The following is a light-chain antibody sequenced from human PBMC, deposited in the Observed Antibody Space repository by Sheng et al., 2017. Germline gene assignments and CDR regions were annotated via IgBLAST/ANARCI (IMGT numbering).Light chain of an antibody. CDR3: QHYGSSPPVT. J-gene: IGKJ3*01. CDR2: DAS. CDR1: QSVGSY. Sequence: ETVLTQSPATLTLSPGERATLSCRASQSVGSYLVWYQQRPGQAPRLLTYDASSRATGIPDRFSGSGSGTDFTLTISRLEPEDFAVYYCQHYGSSPPVTFGPGTKVDIK. V-gene: IGKV3-20*01.